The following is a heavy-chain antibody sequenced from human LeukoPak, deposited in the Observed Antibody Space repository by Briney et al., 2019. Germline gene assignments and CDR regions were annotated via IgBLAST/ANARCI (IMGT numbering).Heavy chain of an antibody. J-gene: IGHJ3*02. CDR3: ARAVPDDSSGWLDAFDI. Sequence: QSGGSLRLSCAASGFTFSSYPMHWVRQAPGKGLEWVAVISYDGTNKYFADSVKGRFTISRDSSENTLYLQMNSLRAEDTAVYYCARAVPDDSSGWLDAFDIWGQGTMVTVSS. CDR1: GFTFSSYP. CDR2: ISYDGTNK. V-gene: IGHV3-30*04. D-gene: IGHD6-19*01.